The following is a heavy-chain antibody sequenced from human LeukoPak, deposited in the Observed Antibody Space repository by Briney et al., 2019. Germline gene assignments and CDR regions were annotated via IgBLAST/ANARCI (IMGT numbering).Heavy chain of an antibody. J-gene: IGHJ5*02. CDR2: INAGNGNT. CDR1: GYTFTSYA. D-gene: IGHD3-10*01. V-gene: IGHV1-3*01. CDR3: ARDSSYGSGSYVVKFDP. Sequence: ASVKVSCKASGYTFTSYAMHWVRQAPGQRLEWMGWINAGNGNTKYSQKFQGRVTITRDTSASTAYMELSSLRSEDTAVYYCARDSSYGSGSYVVKFDPWGQGTLVTVSS.